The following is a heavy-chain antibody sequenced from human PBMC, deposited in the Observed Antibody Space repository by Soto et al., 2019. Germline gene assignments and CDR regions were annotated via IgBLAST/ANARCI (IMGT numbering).Heavy chain of an antibody. D-gene: IGHD3-10*01. V-gene: IGHV3-30-3*01. CDR2: ISNDGSNE. CDR3: ARTPWFGEKMFPFDY. Sequence: QVQLVESGGGVVQPGRSLRLSCAASGFTFSRYGMHWVRQAPGKGLEWVAVISNDGSNEYYADSVKGRFTISRDNSKKTQYLQMNSLPTEDTAVYYCARTPWFGEKMFPFDYWGQGTLVTVSS. J-gene: IGHJ4*02. CDR1: GFTFSRYG.